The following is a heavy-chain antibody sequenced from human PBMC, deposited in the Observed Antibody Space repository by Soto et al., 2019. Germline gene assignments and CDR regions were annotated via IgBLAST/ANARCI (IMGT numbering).Heavy chain of an antibody. D-gene: IGHD5-18*01. CDR1: GYTFTSYY. CDR2: INPSGGST. J-gene: IGHJ5*02. V-gene: IGHV1-46*03. Sequence: QVQLVQSGAEVKKPGASVKVSCKASGYTFTSYYMHWVRQAPGQGLEWMGIINPSGGSTSYAQKLQGRVTMTRDTSTSTVYMELSSLRSEDTAVYYCASVYPSDTRYGYVGNNWFDPWGQGTLVTVSS. CDR3: ASVYPSDTRYGYVGNNWFDP.